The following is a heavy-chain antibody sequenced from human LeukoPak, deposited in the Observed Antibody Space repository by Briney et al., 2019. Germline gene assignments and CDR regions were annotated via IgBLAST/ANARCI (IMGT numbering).Heavy chain of an antibody. D-gene: IGHD4-17*01. CDR2: INTVGTQS. V-gene: IGHV3-74*03. J-gene: IGHJ6*03. Sequence: RGSLTLSCPGSALSFNNELMRWASHPQGRGRGWVSRINTVGTQSMHANSVKGRSCISRDNTKKPRCLQRNSLRAADTAVYFRTRDLNGDPYYYLDVWGKGTTVTVSS. CDR3: TRDLNGDPYYYLDV. CDR1: ALSFNNEL.